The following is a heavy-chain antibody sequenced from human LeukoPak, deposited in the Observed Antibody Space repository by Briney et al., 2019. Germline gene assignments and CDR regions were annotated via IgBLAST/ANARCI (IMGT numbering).Heavy chain of an antibody. D-gene: IGHD4-17*01. CDR2: IYYSGST. J-gene: IGHJ3*02. CDR1: GGSISSSSYY. V-gene: IGHV4-39*01. CDR3: ARRCGDYHAFDI. Sequence: SETLSLTCTVSGGSISSSSYYWGWIRQPPGKGLEWIGSIYYSGSTYYNPSLKSRVTISVDTSKNQFSLKLSSVTAADTAVYYCARRCGDYHAFDIWGQGTMVTVSS.